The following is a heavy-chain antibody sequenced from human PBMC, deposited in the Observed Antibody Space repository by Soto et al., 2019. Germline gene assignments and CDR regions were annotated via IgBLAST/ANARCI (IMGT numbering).Heavy chain of an antibody. CDR2: IKSITDGGTT. D-gene: IGHD2-15*01. Sequence: GGSLRLSCAASGITFSNAWMTWVRQAPGKGLEWVGRIKSITDGGTTDYAAPVKGRFTISRDDSKDTLYLQMNNLRTEDTAVYHCTTDSADIVVVPSTFGMDVWGQGTTVTVSS. CDR1: GITFSNAW. J-gene: IGHJ6*02. V-gene: IGHV3-15*01. CDR3: TTDSADIVVVPSTFGMDV.